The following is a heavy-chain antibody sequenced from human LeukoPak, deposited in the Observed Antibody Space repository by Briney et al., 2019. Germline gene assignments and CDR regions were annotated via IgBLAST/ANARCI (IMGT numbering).Heavy chain of an antibody. CDR1: GGSISSYY. V-gene: IGHV4-59*01. D-gene: IGHD6-13*01. Sequence: SETLSLTCTVSGGSISSYYWSWIRQPPGKGLEWIGYNYYSGSTNYNPSLKSRVTISVDTSKNQFSLKLSSVTAADTAVYYCARDGSSSWYYGYYGMDVWGQGTTVTVSS. J-gene: IGHJ6*02. CDR3: ARDGSSSWYYGYYGMDV. CDR2: NYYSGST.